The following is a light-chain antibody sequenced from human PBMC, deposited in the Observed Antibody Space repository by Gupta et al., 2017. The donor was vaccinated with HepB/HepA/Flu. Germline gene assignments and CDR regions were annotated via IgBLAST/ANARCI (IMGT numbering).Light chain of an antibody. Sequence: DIQMTQSPSSLSASVGDRVTITCRASQRISSYLNWYQQKPGKAPKLLIYAASRVKSGVPSRFSGSGSGTDFTLTISRRQPEDFANYYCQQRDSTVGTFGHGTKVDIK. CDR2: AAS. V-gene: IGKV1-39*01. CDR1: QRISSY. CDR3: QQRDSTVGT. J-gene: IGKJ3*01.